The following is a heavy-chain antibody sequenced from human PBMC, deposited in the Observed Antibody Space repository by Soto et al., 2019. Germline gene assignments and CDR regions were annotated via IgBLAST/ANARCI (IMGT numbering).Heavy chain of an antibody. J-gene: IGHJ4*02. D-gene: IGHD2-15*01. CDR1: GGSISSYY. CDR2: IYYSGST. CDR3: ARGGTVVNGFDY. V-gene: IGHV4-59*01. Sequence: QVQLQESGPGLVKPSETLSLTCTVSGGSISSYYWSWIRQPPGMGLEWIGYIYYSGSTNYNPSLKSRVTISVDTSKNQFSLKRSSVTAADTAVYYCARGGTVVNGFDYWGQGTLVTVSS.